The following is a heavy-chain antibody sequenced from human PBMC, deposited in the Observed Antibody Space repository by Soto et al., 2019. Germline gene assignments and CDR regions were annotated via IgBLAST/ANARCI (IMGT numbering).Heavy chain of an antibody. CDR1: EFTFSSYA. D-gene: IGHD1-26*01. J-gene: IGHJ4*02. V-gene: IGHV3-23*01. CDR2: ISGSGGST. Sequence: EVQLLESGGGLVQPGGSLRLSCAASEFTFSSYAMSWVRQAPGKGLEWVSSISGSGGSTYYADSVKGRFTISRDNSKNTLYLQMNSLRAGDAAVYYCAKGLSGTYGYYVDCWGQGTLVTVSS. CDR3: AKGLSGTYGYYVDC.